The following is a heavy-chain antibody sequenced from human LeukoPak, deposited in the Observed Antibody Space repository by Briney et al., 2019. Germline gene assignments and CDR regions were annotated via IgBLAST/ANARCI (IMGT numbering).Heavy chain of an antibody. V-gene: IGHV4-4*07. CDR3: ARDSGGSYSVEYYFDY. CDR1: GGSFSGYY. J-gene: IGHJ4*02. CDR2: IYTSGST. Sequence: PSETLSLTCAVYGGSFSGYYWSWIRQPAGKGLEWIGRIYTSGSTNYNPSLKSRVTMSVDTSKNQFSLKLSSVTAADTAVYYCARDSGGSYSVEYYFDYWGQGTLVTVSS. D-gene: IGHD1-26*01.